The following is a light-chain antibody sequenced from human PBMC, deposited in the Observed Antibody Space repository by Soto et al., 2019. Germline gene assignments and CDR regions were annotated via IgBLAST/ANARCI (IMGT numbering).Light chain of an antibody. J-gene: IGKJ1*01. CDR3: HQSYSTPRT. CDR2: AAS. V-gene: IGKV1-39*01. CDR1: QSISSD. Sequence: DIQMTKLPSALSASVGDRVTITCRARQSISSDLNWYQQKPGKAPNRLIYAASSLQSWLPSRFSGSGSGTDFPLPISSLQPEDFATYSCHQSYSTPRTFGQGTKGDIK.